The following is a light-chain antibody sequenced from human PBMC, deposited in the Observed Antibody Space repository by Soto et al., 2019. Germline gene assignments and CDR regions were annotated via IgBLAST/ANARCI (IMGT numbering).Light chain of an antibody. CDR2: QVT. V-gene: IGLV2-14*01. J-gene: IGLJ1*01. Sequence: QSALAQPASVSGSPGQSITISCSGSGSDIATFNYVSWYQQYPGKAPKLLIYQVTSRASGVSHRFSGSKSGNTAALTIAGLQPEDDAEYYCNSYSSTSFYVFGTGTKVTVL. CDR3: NSYSSTSFYV. CDR1: GSDIATFNY.